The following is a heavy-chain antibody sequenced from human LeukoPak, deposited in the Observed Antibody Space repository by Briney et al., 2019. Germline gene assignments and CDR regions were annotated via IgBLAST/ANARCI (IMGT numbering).Heavy chain of an antibody. J-gene: IGHJ4*02. V-gene: IGHV4-34*01. CDR1: GGSFSGYY. CDR2: INHSGST. D-gene: IGHD3-10*01. Sequence: PSETLSLTCAVYGGSFSGYYWSWIRQPPGKGLEWIGEINHSGSTNYNPSLKSRVTISVDTSKNQFSLKLSSVTAADTAVYYCARDPYGFEYWGQGTLVTVSS. CDR3: ARDPYGFEY.